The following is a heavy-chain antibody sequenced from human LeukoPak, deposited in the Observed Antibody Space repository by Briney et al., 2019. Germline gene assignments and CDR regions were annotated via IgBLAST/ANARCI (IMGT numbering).Heavy chain of an antibody. Sequence: GGSLRLSCAASGFTFSNAWMSWVRQAPGKGLEWVGRIESKTDGGTTDYAAPVKGRFTISRDDSKNTLYLQMNSLKTEDTAVYYCTTVPRGWFDPWGQGTLVTVSS. CDR3: TTVPRGWFDP. CDR2: IESKTDGGTT. V-gene: IGHV3-15*04. CDR1: GFTFSNAW. J-gene: IGHJ5*02. D-gene: IGHD3-10*01.